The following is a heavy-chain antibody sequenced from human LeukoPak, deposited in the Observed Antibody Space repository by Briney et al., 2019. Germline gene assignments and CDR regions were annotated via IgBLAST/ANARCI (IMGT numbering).Heavy chain of an antibody. CDR2: IYYSGST. CDR3: ARCMVRGVMFDY. CDR1: GGSISSGGYY. Sequence: PSETLSLTCTVSGGSISSGGYYWSWIRQHPGKGLEWIGYIYYSGSTYYNPSLKSRVTISVDTSKNQFSLKLSSVTAADTAVYYCARCMVRGVMFDYWGQGTLVTVSS. J-gene: IGHJ4*02. D-gene: IGHD3-10*01. V-gene: IGHV4-31*03.